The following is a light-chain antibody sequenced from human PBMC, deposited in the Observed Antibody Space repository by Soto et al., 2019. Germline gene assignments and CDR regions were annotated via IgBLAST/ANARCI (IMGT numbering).Light chain of an antibody. CDR1: SCDVGGYNY. CDR3: CSYAGSYGWV. J-gene: IGLJ3*02. CDR2: DVS. V-gene: IGLV2-11*01. Sequence: QSALTQPRSVSGSPGQSVTISCTGTSCDVGGYNYVSWYQQHPGKAPKLMIYDVSKRPSGVPDRFSGSKSGNTASLTISGLQAEDEADYYCCSYAGSYGWVFGGGTKLTVL.